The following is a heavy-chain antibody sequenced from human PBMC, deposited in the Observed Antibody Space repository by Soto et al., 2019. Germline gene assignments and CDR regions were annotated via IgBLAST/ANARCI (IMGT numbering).Heavy chain of an antibody. CDR2: VSYSGST. J-gene: IGHJ4*02. Sequence: QLQLQKSGPRLVKPSETLSLTCTVSGGSISNSSYLWGWIRQPPGKGLQWIGSVSYSGSTYYNPSLKSRVTISVDTSKTQSSLRLSSVTAADTAVYYCSRIAVSGPITGFDYWGQGALVTVSS. D-gene: IGHD6-19*01. CDR3: SRIAVSGPITGFDY. V-gene: IGHV4-39*01. CDR1: GGSISNSSYL.